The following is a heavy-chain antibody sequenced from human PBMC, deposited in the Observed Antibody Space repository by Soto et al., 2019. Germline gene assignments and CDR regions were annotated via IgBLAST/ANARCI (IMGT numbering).Heavy chain of an antibody. D-gene: IGHD6-13*01. V-gene: IGHV3-7*01. CDR2: IKQDGSED. J-gene: IGHJ6*02. CDR1: GFTFSSYW. Sequence: EVQLVESGGGLVQPGGSLRLSCVDSGFTFSSYWMSWVRQAPVKGLEWVGNIKQDGSEDNYVDSLKGRFTISRDNAKNSMYLQMNRLRVEDTAVYYCARIAATGRGWDVWGQGTTVVVSS. CDR3: ARIAATGRGWDV.